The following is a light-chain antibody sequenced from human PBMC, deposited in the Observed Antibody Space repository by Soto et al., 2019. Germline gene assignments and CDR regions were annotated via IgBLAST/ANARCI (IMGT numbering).Light chain of an antibody. CDR1: QDISNY. CDR2: DAS. CDR3: QRYDNLPPFT. Sequence: DLQMTQSPSSLSASVGDRVTITCQASQDISNYLNWYQQKPGKAPKLLIYDASNLETGVPSRFSGSGSGTDFTCTISSLQPEDIATYYCQRYDNLPPFTFGPGTKVDIK. V-gene: IGKV1-33*01. J-gene: IGKJ3*01.